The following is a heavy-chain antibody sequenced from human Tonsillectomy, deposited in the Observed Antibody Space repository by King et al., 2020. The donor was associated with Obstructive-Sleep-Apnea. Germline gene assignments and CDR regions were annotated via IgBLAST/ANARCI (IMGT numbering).Heavy chain of an antibody. D-gene: IGHD6-13*01. CDR1: GLTFSSYS. CDR3: ARDTEAAAGGLDY. CDR2: IISSGSYI. Sequence: VQLVESGGGLVKPGGSLRLSCVASGLTFSSYSMNWVRQAPGKGLEWVSSIISSGSYIYYADSLKGRFTISRDNPKNSLYLQMNSLRAEDTAVYYCARDTEAAAGGLDYWGQGTLVTVSS. J-gene: IGHJ4*02. V-gene: IGHV3-21*01.